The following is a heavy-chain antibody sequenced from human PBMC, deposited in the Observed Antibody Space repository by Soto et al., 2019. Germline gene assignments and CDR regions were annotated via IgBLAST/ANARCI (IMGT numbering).Heavy chain of an antibody. J-gene: IGHJ4*02. CDR2: ISYDGSNK. CDR3: AKVTFLGWLWASFDY. Sequence: QVQLVESGGGVVQPGRSLRLSCAASGFTFSSYGMHWVRQAPGKGLEWVAVISYDGSNKYYADSVKGRFTISRDNSKNTLYLQMNSLRAEDTAVYYCAKVTFLGWLWASFDYWGQGTLVTVSS. D-gene: IGHD3-3*01. CDR1: GFTFSSYG. V-gene: IGHV3-30*18.